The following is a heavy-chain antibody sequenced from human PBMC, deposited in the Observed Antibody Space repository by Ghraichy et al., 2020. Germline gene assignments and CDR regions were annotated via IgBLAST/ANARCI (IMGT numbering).Heavy chain of an antibody. Sequence: GGSLRLSCAASGFTFDDFAMHWVRQAPGKGLEWVSLISWDGDSTFYADSVKGRFTISRDNSKNSLYLQMNSLRAEDTAFYYCAKAGGGCRGGCKTYYYYMDVWGKGTTVTVSS. CDR1: GFTFDDFA. V-gene: IGHV3-43D*03. CDR2: ISWDGDST. J-gene: IGHJ6*03. CDR3: AKAGGGCRGGCKTYYYYMDV. D-gene: IGHD2-15*01.